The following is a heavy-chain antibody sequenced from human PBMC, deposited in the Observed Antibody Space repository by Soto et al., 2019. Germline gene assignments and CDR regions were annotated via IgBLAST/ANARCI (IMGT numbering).Heavy chain of an antibody. CDR1: GYTFTSYA. D-gene: IGHD3-3*01. V-gene: IGHV7-4-1*01. Sequence: ASVKVSCKASGYTFTSYAMNWVRQAPGQGLEWMGWINTNTGNPTYAQGFTGRFVFSLDTSVSTAYLQICSLKAEDTAVYYCARAPTGYVFWSGYRTFGYYYYYMDVWGKGTTVTVPS. CDR2: INTNTGNP. J-gene: IGHJ6*03. CDR3: ARAPTGYVFWSGYRTFGYYYYYMDV.